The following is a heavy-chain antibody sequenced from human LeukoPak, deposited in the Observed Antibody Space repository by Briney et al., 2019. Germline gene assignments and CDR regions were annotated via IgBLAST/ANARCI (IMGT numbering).Heavy chain of an antibody. J-gene: IGHJ4*02. CDR2: ISAYNGNT. CDR1: GYTFTSYG. V-gene: IGHV1-18*01. D-gene: IGHD4-11*01. CDR3: ARDADDYSNYLYFDY. Sequence: GASVKVSCKASGYTFTSYGISWVRQAPGQGLEWMGWISAYNGNTNYAQKFQGRVTITTDESTSTAYMELSSLRSEDTAVYYCARDADDYSNYLYFDYWGQGTLVTVSS.